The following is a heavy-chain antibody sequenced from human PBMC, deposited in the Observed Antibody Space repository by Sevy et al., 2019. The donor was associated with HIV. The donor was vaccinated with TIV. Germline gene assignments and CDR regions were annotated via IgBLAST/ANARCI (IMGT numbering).Heavy chain of an antibody. CDR3: ARFPRITMIVGEDAFDI. CDR2: IYYSGST. V-gene: IGHV4-39*01. J-gene: IGHJ3*02. Sequence: SETLSLTCTVSGGSISSSSYYWGWIRQPPGKGLEWIGSIYYSGSTYYHPSLKSRVTISVDTSKNQFSLKLSSVTAADTAVYYCARFPRITMIVGEDAFDIWGQGTMVTVSS. D-gene: IGHD3-22*01. CDR1: GGSISSSSYY.